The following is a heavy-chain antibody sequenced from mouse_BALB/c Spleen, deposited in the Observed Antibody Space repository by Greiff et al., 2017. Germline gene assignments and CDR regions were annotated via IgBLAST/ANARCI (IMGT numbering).Heavy chain of an antibody. J-gene: IGHJ4*01. V-gene: IGHV2-4-1*01. CDR2: IWSGGST. D-gene: IGHD4-1*01. Sequence: QVQLQQSGPGLVQPSQSLSITCTVSGFSLTSYGVHWVRQSPGKGLEWLGVIWSGGSTDCNAAFISRLSISKDNSKSQVFFKMNSLQADDTAIYYCARNGRRAMDYWGQGTSVTVSS. CDR3: ARNGRRAMDY. CDR1: GFSLTSYG.